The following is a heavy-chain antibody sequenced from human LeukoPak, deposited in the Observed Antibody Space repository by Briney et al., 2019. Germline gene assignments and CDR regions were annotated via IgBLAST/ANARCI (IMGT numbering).Heavy chain of an antibody. CDR2: IYYSGST. D-gene: IGHD6-13*01. V-gene: IGHV4-39*07. CDR1: GGSISSSSYY. CDR3: ASGRQQLWANWFYP. J-gene: IGHJ5*02. Sequence: SETLSLTCTVSGGSISSSSYYWGWIRQPPGKGPEWIGSIYYSGSTYYNPSLKSRVTISVGTSKNQFSLKLSSVTAADTAVYYCASGRQQLWANWFYPGGQATLVTVSS.